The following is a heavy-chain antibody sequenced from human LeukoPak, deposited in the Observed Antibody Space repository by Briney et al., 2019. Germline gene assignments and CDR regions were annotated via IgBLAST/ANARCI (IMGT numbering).Heavy chain of an antibody. J-gene: IGHJ4*02. CDR3: AREVLGQFGKLLSSYFDY. CDR2: IIPILGIA. Sequence: SVKVSCKASGGTFSSYAISWVRQAPGQGLEWMGRIIPILGIANYAQKFQGRVTITADKSTSTTYMELSSLRSEDTAVYYCAREVLGQFGKLLSSYFDYWGQGTLVTVSS. D-gene: IGHD3-10*01. CDR1: GGTFSSYA. V-gene: IGHV1-69*04.